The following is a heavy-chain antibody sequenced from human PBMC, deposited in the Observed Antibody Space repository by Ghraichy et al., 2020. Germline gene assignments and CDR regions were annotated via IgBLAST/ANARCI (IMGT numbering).Heavy chain of an antibody. CDR3: TRWILWFGELSDVSYYFDY. CDR2: ISGSGGST. V-gene: IGHV3-23*01. J-gene: IGHJ4*02. CDR1: GFTFSSYA. Sequence: GGSLRLSCAASGFTFSSYAMSWVRQAPGKGLEWVSAISGSGGSTYYADSVKGRFTISRDNSKNTLYLRMNSLRAEDTVVYYCTRWILWFGELSDVSYYFDYWGPGTLVTVSS. D-gene: IGHD3-10*01.